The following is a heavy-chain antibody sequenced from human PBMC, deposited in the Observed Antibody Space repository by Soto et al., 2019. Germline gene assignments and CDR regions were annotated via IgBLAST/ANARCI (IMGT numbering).Heavy chain of an antibody. CDR3: ARQGFGVLHGLVDV. V-gene: IGHV4-59*08. J-gene: IGHJ6*02. Sequence: PLCLSRTVAGGNISSFYGSWILQPPGKGLEWIGYIYYSGSTNYNPSLKSRVTISVDTSKNQFSLKLSSVTAADTAVYYCARQGFGVLHGLVDVWGQGTTVTVS. CDR2: IYYSGST. CDR1: GGNISSFY. D-gene: IGHD3-10*01.